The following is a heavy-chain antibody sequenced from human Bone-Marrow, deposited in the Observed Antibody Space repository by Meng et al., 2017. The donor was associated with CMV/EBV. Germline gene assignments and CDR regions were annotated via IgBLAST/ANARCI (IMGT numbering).Heavy chain of an antibody. V-gene: IGHV3-13*01. Sequence: GESLKISCAASGFTFSRYDLRWVRQPTGKGLEWVSSIGAAGDTYYPGSVKGRFTVSGANANNSLYLQMNSLRAEDTAVYYCARDRRRWELLFDYWGQGTLVTVSS. CDR2: IGAAGDT. CDR1: GFTFSRYD. CDR3: ARDRRRWELLFDY. D-gene: IGHD1-26*01. J-gene: IGHJ4*02.